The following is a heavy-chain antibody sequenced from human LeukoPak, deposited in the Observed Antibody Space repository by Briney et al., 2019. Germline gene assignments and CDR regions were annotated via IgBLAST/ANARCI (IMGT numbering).Heavy chain of an antibody. Sequence: GGSLRLACAASGFTFSDYYISCIRQAPRKWLEWVSYIISSSSYTTYAESVQGRFTISRANAKNSLYMQMNSVRAADTAVYYCARPRGGAYAGAFDIWGQGTMVTVSS. CDR3: ARPRGGAYAGAFDI. CDR1: GFTFSDYY. D-gene: IGHD1-26*01. V-gene: IGHV3-11*06. J-gene: IGHJ3*02. CDR2: IISSSSYT.